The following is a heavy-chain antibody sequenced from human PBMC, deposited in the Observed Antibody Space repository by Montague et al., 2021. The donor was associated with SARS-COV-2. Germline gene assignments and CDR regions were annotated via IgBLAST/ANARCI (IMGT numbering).Heavy chain of an antibody. CDR1: GFTFADYA. CDR2: INGDGGST. J-gene: IGHJ6*02. D-gene: IGHD2-15*01. V-gene: IGHV3-43*02. Sequence: SLRLSCATSGFTFADYAIHWVRQVPGKGLQWVSLINGDGGSTYYADSVKGLFTISRDNSKNSLYLQMNSLRPEDTALYVCEKDLFSSLYYYYAMDVWGQGTTVTDTS. CDR3: EKDLFSSLYYYYAMDV.